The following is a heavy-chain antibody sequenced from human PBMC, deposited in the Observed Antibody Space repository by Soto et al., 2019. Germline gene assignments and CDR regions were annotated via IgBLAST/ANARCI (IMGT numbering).Heavy chain of an antibody. CDR2: IYYSGST. V-gene: IGHV4-31*03. CDR3: ARGRPGGTYYDFWSGYYGSEKPYYYYGMDV. J-gene: IGHJ6*02. CDR1: GGSISSGGYY. D-gene: IGHD3-3*01. Sequence: LSLTCTVSGGSISSGGYYWSWIRQHPGKGLEWIGYIYYSGSTYYNPSLKSRVTISVDTSKNQFSLKLSSVTAADTAVYYCARGRPGGTYYDFWSGYYGSEKPYYYYGMDVWGQGTTVTVSS.